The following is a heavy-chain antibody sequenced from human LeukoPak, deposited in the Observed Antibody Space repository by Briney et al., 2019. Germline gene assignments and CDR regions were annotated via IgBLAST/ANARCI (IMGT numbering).Heavy chain of an antibody. CDR1: GDSVSTNSAA. J-gene: IGHJ4*02. Sequence: SQTLSLTCALSGDSVSTNSAAWNWIRPPPSRGLEWLGRTYYRSKWYNDYAVSVKSRITINPDTSKNQFSLQLNSVTPEDTAVYYCARDKGGSGYDHLDSWGQGTLVTVSS. V-gene: IGHV6-1*01. CDR3: ARDKGGSGYDHLDS. D-gene: IGHD5-12*01. CDR2: TYYRSKWYN.